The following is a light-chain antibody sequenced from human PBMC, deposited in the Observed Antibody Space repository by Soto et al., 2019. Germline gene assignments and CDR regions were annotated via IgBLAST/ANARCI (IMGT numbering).Light chain of an antibody. CDR2: DVS. CDR1: SSDVGGYNY. Sequence: QSALTQPASVSGSPGQSITISCTGTSSDVGGYNYVSWYQQHPGKAPKLMIYDVSNRPSGVSNRFSGSKSGNTASLTISGLQAEDEADYDCSSYTRSSTLVFGGGTKLTVL. CDR3: SSYTRSSTLV. J-gene: IGLJ2*01. V-gene: IGLV2-14*01.